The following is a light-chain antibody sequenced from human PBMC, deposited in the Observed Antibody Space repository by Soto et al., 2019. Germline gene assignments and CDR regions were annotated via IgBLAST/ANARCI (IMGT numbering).Light chain of an antibody. CDR2: AAS. Sequence: DIQMTQSPSSLSASVGDRVTITCRASQSISSTLNWYKQKPGKAPKLLIYAASSLQSGVPSRFSGSGSGTDFTLTISSLQPEDVATYYCQQSYSTPYTFGQGTKLEIK. J-gene: IGKJ2*01. CDR1: QSISST. V-gene: IGKV1-39*01. CDR3: QQSYSTPYT.